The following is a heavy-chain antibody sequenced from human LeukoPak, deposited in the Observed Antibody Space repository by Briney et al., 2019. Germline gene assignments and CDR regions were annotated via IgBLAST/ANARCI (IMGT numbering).Heavy chain of an antibody. CDR2: IRSDGGST. J-gene: IGHJ4*01. Sequence: GGSLRLSCAASGFSFSNYWMHWVRQAPGTGLVWVSRIRSDGGSTYADSVKGRFTISRDNAKNTLYLQMDTLRGEDTAVYYCARGGSTYFDSWGHGTLVTVSS. D-gene: IGHD3-16*01. CDR1: GFSFSNYW. V-gene: IGHV3-74*01. CDR3: ARGGSTYFDS.